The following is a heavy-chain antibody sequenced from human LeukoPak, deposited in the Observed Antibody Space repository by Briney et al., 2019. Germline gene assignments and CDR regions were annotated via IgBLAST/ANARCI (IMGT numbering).Heavy chain of an antibody. J-gene: IGHJ4*02. CDR3: ARDKGVGAYFDY. D-gene: IGHD1-26*01. Sequence: ASVQVSCKASGYTFTGYYMHWVRQAPGPGLEWMGWINPNSGGTNYAQKFQGRVTMTRDTSISTAYMELSRLSSDDTAVYYWARDKGVGAYFDYWGQGTLVTVSS. V-gene: IGHV1-2*02. CDR2: INPNSGGT. CDR1: GYTFTGYY.